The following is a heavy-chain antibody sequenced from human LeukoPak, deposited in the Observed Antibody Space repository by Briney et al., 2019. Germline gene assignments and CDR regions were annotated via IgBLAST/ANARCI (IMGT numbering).Heavy chain of an antibody. CDR2: MKQDGSGT. CDR1: EFTFSNYW. J-gene: IGHJ6*03. D-gene: IGHD4-17*01. Sequence: PGGSLRLSCAASEFTFSNYWMSWVRLAPGKGMEWVANMKQDGSGTYYVDSVKGRFTISRDNAKNSLYLQMNSLRAEDTAVYYCAGCSTVTTYYYSYYMDIWGKGTTVTVSS. V-gene: IGHV3-7*01. CDR3: AGCSTVTTYYYSYYMDI.